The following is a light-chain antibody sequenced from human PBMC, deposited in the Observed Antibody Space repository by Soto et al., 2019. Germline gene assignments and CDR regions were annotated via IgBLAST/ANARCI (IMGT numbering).Light chain of an antibody. CDR3: KSYTGSSNYV. CDR2: EVS. V-gene: IGLV2-18*02. J-gene: IGLJ1*01. Sequence: QSVLTQPPSVSGSPGQSVAISCTGTSSDVGSYNRVSWYQQPPGASPKLMIYEVSNRPSGVPDRFSGFKSGHTASLTISGLHAEDETDYYCKSYTGSSNYVFGTVPNITDL. CDR1: SSDVGSYNR.